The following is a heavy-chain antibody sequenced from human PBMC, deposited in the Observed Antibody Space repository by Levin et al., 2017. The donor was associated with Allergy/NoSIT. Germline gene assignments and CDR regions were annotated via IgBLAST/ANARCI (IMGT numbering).Heavy chain of an antibody. J-gene: IGHJ6*02. Sequence: SLKISCAASGFPFDDYTMYWVRQAPGKGLEWVSGISWNSANIGYADSVKGRFTISRDNAKNSLYLQMNSLRVEDTALYYCVKRLPYYNLDVWGQGTTVTVSS. V-gene: IGHV3-9*01. CDR1: GFPFDDYT. CDR2: ISWNSANI. CDR3: VKRLPYYNLDV.